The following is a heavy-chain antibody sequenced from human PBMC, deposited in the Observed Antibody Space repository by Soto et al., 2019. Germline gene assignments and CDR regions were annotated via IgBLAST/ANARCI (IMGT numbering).Heavy chain of an antibody. D-gene: IGHD1-26*01. J-gene: IGHJ4*02. CDR1: GESFSGYI. V-gene: IGHV4-34*01. CDR2: INHSGSA. CDR3: ARGLISGSHYSGGWYYFDS. Sequence: SETLSLTCAVYGESFSGYIWTWIRQTPGKGPQWIGQINHSGSANYNPSLKSRVTISVHTSNSQFSLELSSVTAADTAVYYCARGLISGSHYSGGWYYFDSWGQGTQVTVSS.